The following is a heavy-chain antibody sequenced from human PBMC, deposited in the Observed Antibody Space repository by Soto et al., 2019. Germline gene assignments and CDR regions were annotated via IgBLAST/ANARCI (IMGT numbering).Heavy chain of an antibody. Sequence: QVQLVQSGAEVKKPGSSVKVSCKASGGTFSSYAISWVRQAPGQGLEWMGGIIPIFGTPNYAQKFQGRVTITADASTSTAYMALSSLRSEDTAVYYCASSRNYYYYYCMDFWGQGTTVTVSS. CDR1: GGTFSSYA. D-gene: IGHD6-13*01. CDR2: IIPIFGTP. V-gene: IGHV1-69*12. J-gene: IGHJ6*02. CDR3: ASSRNYYYYYCMDF.